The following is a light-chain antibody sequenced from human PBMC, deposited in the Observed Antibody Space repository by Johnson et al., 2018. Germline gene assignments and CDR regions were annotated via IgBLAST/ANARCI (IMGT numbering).Light chain of an antibody. CDR2: ENN. CDR3: GTGDSSLGAGNV. V-gene: IGLV1-51*02. Sequence: QSVLTQPPSVSAAPGQKVTISCSGSSSNIGNNYVSWYQQLPGTAPKLLIYENNKRPSGIPDRFSGSKSGTSATLGITGLQPGAAADYYCGTGDSSLGAGNVFGTGTRVA. J-gene: IGLJ1*01. CDR1: SSNIGNNY.